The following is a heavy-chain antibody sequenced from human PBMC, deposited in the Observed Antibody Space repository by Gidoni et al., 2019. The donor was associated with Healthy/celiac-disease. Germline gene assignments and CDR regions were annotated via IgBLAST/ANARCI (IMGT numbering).Heavy chain of an antibody. CDR2: INHSGST. D-gene: IGHD3-22*01. Sequence: QVQLQQWGAGLLKPSETLSLTCAVYGGSFSGYYWSWIRQPPGKGLEWIGEINHSGSTNYNPSLKSRVTISVDTSKNQFSLKLSSVTAADTAVYYCARKARYYYDSSGTSYTKSWFDPWGQGTLVTVSS. J-gene: IGHJ5*02. CDR1: GGSFSGYY. CDR3: ARKARYYYDSSGTSYTKSWFDP. V-gene: IGHV4-34*01.